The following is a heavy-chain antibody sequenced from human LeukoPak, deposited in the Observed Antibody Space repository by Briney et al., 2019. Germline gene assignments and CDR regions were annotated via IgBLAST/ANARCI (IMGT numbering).Heavy chain of an antibody. Sequence: SETLSLTCTVSGGSISSGDYYWSWIRQPPGKGLEWIGYIYYSGSTSYNPSLRSRVTISVDTSKNQFSLKLSSVTAADTAVYYCARSSIAVAGTPSYFDYWGQGTLVTVSS. CDR2: IYYSGST. J-gene: IGHJ4*02. CDR1: GGSISSGDYY. D-gene: IGHD6-19*01. CDR3: ARSSIAVAGTPSYFDY. V-gene: IGHV4-61*08.